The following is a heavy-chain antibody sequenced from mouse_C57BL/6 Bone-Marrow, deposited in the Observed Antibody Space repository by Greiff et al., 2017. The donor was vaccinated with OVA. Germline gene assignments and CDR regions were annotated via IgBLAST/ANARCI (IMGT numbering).Heavy chain of an antibody. D-gene: IGHD1-1*01. J-gene: IGHJ1*03. CDR2: INPNNGGT. CDR3: ARDYYGSSWYCDV. V-gene: IGHV1-26*01. Sequence: EVQLQQSGPELVKPGASVKISCKASGYKFTDYYMNWVKQSHGKSLEWIGDINPNNGGTSYNQKFKGKATLTVDKSSSTAYMELRSLTSEASAVYDCARDYYGSSWYCDVWGTGTAVTVSS. CDR1: GYKFTDYY.